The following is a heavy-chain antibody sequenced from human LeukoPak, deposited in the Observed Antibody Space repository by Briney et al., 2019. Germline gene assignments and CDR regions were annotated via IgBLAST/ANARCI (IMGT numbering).Heavy chain of an antibody. V-gene: IGHV5-51*01. Sequence: GXSLKISCKGSGYNFTSYWIGWVRQLPGKGLEWMGIIYPGDSDTRYSPSFQGQVTISADKSISTAYLQWSSLKASDTAIYYCARHTRDFVDYWGQGTLVTVSS. CDR2: IYPGDSDT. CDR1: GYNFTSYW. CDR3: ARHTRDFVDY. J-gene: IGHJ4*02. D-gene: IGHD3-3*01.